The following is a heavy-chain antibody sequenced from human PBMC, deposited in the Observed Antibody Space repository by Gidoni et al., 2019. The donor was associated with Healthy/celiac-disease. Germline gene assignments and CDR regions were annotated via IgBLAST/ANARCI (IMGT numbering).Heavy chain of an antibody. CDR1: GFTFSSYG. J-gene: IGHJ3*02. CDR3: AKGTGLRWWGGLDDAFDI. V-gene: IGHV3-30*18. CDR2: ISYDGSNK. Sequence: QVQLVESGGGVVQPGRSLRLYCAASGFTFSSYGMHWVRQAPGKGLEWVAVISYDGSNKYYADSVKGRFTISRDNSKNTLYLQMNSLRAEDTAVYYCAKGTGLRWWGGLDDAFDIWGQGTMVTVSS. D-gene: IGHD2-15*01.